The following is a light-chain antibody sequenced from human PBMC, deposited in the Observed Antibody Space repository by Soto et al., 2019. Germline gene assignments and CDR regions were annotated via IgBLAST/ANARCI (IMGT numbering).Light chain of an antibody. CDR2: DVT. Sequence: QSVLTQPRSVSGSPGQSVSISCTGTSSDIGGYNFVSWYQHHPGKAPKLMIFDVTKRPSGVPDRFSGSKSGNTASLTISGLQAEDEAEYYCCSYAGTHTFGVFGGGTKVTVL. CDR3: CSYAGTHTFGV. J-gene: IGLJ3*02. CDR1: SSDIGGYNF. V-gene: IGLV2-11*01.